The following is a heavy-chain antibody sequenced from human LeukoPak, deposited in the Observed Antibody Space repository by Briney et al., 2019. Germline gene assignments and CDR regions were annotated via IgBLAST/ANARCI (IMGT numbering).Heavy chain of an antibody. D-gene: IGHD3-3*01. CDR2: IYTSGST. CDR3: AREGTHYDFWSGYTTFGALYYFDY. V-gene: IGHV4-4*07. CDR1: GGSISIYY. Sequence: SETLSLTCTVSGGSISIYYWSWIRQPAGKGLEWIGRIYTSGSTNYNPSLKSRVTMSVDTSKNQFSLKLSSVTAADTAVYYCAREGTHYDFWSGYTTFGALYYFDYWGQGTLVTVSS. J-gene: IGHJ4*02.